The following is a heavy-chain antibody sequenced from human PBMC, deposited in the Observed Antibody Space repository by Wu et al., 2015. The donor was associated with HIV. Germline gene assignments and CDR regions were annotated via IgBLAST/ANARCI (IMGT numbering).Heavy chain of an antibody. D-gene: IGHD3-10*01. V-gene: IGHV1-2*02. CDR3: ARGRGSNYYMDV. CDR2: INPNSGGT. CDR1: YILTSYP. J-gene: IGHJ6*03. Sequence: LVQSGPEAKGPGASVNVSCKVSYILTSYPIGWVRQAPGQRLEWMGWINPNSGGTKYAQKFQGRVTMTRDTSINTAHMELSRLTSDDTAVYYCARGRGSNYYMDVWGKGTTVTVSS.